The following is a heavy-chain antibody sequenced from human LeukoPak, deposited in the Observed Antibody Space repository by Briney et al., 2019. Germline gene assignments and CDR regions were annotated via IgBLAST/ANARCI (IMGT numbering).Heavy chain of an antibody. D-gene: IGHD6-13*01. J-gene: IGHJ3*02. V-gene: IGHV4-30-4*08. CDR3: ARAIAAAGTDDAFDI. CDR2: IYYSGST. CDR1: GFTFSDYY. Sequence: LRLSCAASGFTFSDYYMSWIRQPPGKGLECIGYIYYSGSTYYNPSLKSRVTISVDASKNQFSLKLSSVTAADTAVYYCARAIAAAGTDDAFDIWGPGTMVTVSS.